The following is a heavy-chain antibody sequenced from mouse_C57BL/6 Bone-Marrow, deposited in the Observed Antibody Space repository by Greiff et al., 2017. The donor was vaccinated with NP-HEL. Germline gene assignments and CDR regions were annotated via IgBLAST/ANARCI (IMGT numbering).Heavy chain of an antibody. CDR2: IYPRSGNT. V-gene: IGHV1-81*01. CDR1: GYTFTSYG. D-gene: IGHD2-1*01. Sequence: QVQLQQSGAELARPGASVQLSCKASGYTFTSYGISWVKQRTGQGLEWIGEIYPRSGNTYYNEKFKGKATLTADKSSSTAYMELRSLTSEDSAVYFCARWFYGKGGYFDVWGTGTTVTVSS. J-gene: IGHJ1*03. CDR3: ARWFYGKGGYFDV.